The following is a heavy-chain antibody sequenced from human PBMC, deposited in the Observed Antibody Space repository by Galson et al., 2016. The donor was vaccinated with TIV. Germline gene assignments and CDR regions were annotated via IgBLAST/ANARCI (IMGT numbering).Heavy chain of an antibody. CDR3: ASFFAAMPPALGYFDS. CDR2: IYHSGRT. V-gene: IGHV4-30-4*01. Sequence: TLSLTCTVSGGSIYSGDYYWSWIRQPPGKGLEWIGYIYHSGRTYYNPSLQSRLSMSVDTSRNQFSLRLSSLTAADTAVYYCASFFAAMPPALGYFDSWGQGTLVPVSS. D-gene: IGHD2-2*01. J-gene: IGHJ4*02. CDR1: GGSIYSGDYY.